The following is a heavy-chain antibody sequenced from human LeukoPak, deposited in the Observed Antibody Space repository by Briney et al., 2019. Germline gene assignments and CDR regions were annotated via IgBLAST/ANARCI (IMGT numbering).Heavy chain of an antibody. CDR3: ARDWALLAAAGRACDY. CDR2: IYHSGST. V-gene: IGHV4-38-2*02. J-gene: IGHJ4*02. Sequence: PSETLSLTCTVSGYPISSGYYWGWIRQPPGKGLEWIGSIYHSGSTYYNPSLKSRVTISVDTSKNQFSLKLSSVTAADTAVYYCARDWALLAAAGRACDYWGQGTLVTVSS. D-gene: IGHD6-13*01. CDR1: GYPISSGYY.